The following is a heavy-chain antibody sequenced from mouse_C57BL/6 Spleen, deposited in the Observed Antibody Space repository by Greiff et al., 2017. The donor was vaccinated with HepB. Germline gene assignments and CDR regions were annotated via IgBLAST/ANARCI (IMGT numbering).Heavy chain of an antibody. CDR3: ARDQDYYGSSYTWFAY. CDR2: ISDGGSYT. V-gene: IGHV5-4*01. D-gene: IGHD1-1*01. J-gene: IGHJ3*01. Sequence: EVMLVESGGGLVKPGGSLKLSCAASGFTFSSYAMSWVRQTPEKRLEWVATISDGGSYTYYPDNVKGRFTISRDNAKNNLYLQMSHLKSEDTAMYYCARDQDYYGSSYTWFAYWGQGTLVTVSA. CDR1: GFTFSSYA.